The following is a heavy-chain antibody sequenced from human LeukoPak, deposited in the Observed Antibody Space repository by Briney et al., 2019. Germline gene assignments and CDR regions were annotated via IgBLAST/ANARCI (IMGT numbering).Heavy chain of an antibody. CDR3: ARTIDPYFFDY. Sequence: PSETLSLTCSVSDYSISSGYYWGWIRQPAGKGLEWIGRIKSSGSTNYNPSLKSRVTISVDTSRNQFSLKLSSVTAADTAVYYCARTIDPYFFDYWGQGTLVTVSS. V-gene: IGHV4-38-2*02. D-gene: IGHD3-3*01. CDR2: IKSSGST. CDR1: DYSISSGYY. J-gene: IGHJ4*02.